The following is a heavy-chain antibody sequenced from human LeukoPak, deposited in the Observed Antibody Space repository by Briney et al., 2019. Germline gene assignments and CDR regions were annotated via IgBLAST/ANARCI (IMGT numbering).Heavy chain of an antibody. Sequence: GRSLRLSCAASGFTFSSYGMHWVRQAPGKGLEWVAVISYDGSNKYYADSVKGRFTISRDNSKNTLYLQMNSLRAEDTAVYYCARRYCGSPSCVNWLDPWGQGTLVTVSS. V-gene: IGHV3-30*03. D-gene: IGHD2-2*01. J-gene: IGHJ5*02. CDR2: ISYDGSNK. CDR3: ARRYCGSPSCVNWLDP. CDR1: GFTFSSYG.